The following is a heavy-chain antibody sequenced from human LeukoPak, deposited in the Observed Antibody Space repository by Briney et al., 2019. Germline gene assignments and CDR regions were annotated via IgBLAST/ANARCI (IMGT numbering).Heavy chain of an antibody. CDR3: ARGVGATTYDY. Sequence: GGSLRLSCAASGFTFSSYSMNWVRQAPGKGLEWVSSISSSSSYIYYADSVKGRFTISRDNAKNSLYLQMSSLRAEDTAVYYCARGVGATTYDYWGQGTLVTVSS. J-gene: IGHJ4*02. CDR2: ISSSSSYI. D-gene: IGHD1-26*01. V-gene: IGHV3-21*01. CDR1: GFTFSSYS.